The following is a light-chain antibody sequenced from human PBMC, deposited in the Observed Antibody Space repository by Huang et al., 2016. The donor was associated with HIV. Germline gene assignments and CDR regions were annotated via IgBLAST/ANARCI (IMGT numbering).Light chain of an antibody. CDR2: AAS. CDR1: QGIANY. J-gene: IGKJ3*01. V-gene: IGKV1-27*01. Sequence: DTQMTQSPSSLSASVGDRVTITCRASQGIANYLAWYQQKPGKVPKLLIYAASTFQSGVPSRFSGSGSGTDFTLTISSLQPEDVATYYCQKYHSAPFTFGPGTKVDIK. CDR3: QKYHSAPFT.